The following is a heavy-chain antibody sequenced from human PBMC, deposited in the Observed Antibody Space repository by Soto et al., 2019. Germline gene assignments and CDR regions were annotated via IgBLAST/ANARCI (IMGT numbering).Heavy chain of an antibody. CDR3: ARRGRWPAGDFEY. V-gene: IGHV4-34*01. J-gene: IGHJ4*02. CDR2: INHSGST. CDR1: GGSFSGYY. D-gene: IGHD3-16*01. Sequence: PSETLSLTCAVYGGSFSGYYWSWIRQPPGKGLEWIGEINHSGSTNYNPSLKSRVTISVDTSKNQFSLKLSSVTAADTAVYYCARRGRWPAGDFEYWGQGTLVTVSA.